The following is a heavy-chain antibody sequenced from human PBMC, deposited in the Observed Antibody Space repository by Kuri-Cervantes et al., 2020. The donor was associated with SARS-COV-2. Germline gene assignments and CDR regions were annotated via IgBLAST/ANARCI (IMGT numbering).Heavy chain of an antibody. CDR3: ARSPGAYFDY. Sequence: GGSLRLSCEASGFTFSSYGMHWVRQAPGKGLEWVAVISYDGSNKYYADSVKGRFTISRDNSKNTLYLQMNSLRAEDTAVYYCARSPGAYFDYWGQGTLVTVSS. CDR2: ISYDGSNK. D-gene: IGHD3-10*01. J-gene: IGHJ4*02. V-gene: IGHV3-30*03. CDR1: GFTFSSYG.